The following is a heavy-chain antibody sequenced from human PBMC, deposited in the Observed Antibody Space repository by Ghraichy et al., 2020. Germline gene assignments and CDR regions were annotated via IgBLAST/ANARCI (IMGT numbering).Heavy chain of an antibody. Sequence: GGSLRLSCAASGFTFSSYWMSWVRQAPGKGLEWVANIKQDGSEKYYVDSVKGRFTISRDNAKNSLYLQMNSLRAEDTAVYYCARDGFKGWIAAPSGMDVWGQGTTVTVSS. D-gene: IGHD6-13*01. CDR2: IKQDGSEK. J-gene: IGHJ6*02. CDR1: GFTFSSYW. V-gene: IGHV3-7*03. CDR3: ARDGFKGWIAAPSGMDV.